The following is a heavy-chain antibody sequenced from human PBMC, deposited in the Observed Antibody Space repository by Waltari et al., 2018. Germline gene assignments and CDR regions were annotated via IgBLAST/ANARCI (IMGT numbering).Heavy chain of an antibody. J-gene: IGHJ4*02. CDR2: ITSNTFI. CDR3: SRAEYSGYDPALDY. Sequence: EVQLVESGGGLVKPGGSLRLSCAASGFTFSSYAMNWARQAPGKGLEWVSSITSNTFIYYADSVKGRFTISRDNAKNSLYLQMNSLRAEDTAVYYCSRAEYSGYDPALDYWGQGTLVTVSS. CDR1: GFTFSSYA. D-gene: IGHD5-12*01. V-gene: IGHV3-21*01.